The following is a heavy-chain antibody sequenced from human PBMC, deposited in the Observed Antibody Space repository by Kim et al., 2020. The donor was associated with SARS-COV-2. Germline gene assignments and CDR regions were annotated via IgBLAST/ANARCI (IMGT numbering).Heavy chain of an antibody. Sequence: GGSLRLSCAASGFTFSSYAMHWVRQAPGKGLEWVAVISYDGSNKYYADSVKGRFTISRDNSKNTLYLQMNSLRAEDTAVYYCARTNSRGVHDYWGQGTLVTVSS. CDR2: ISYDGSNK. CDR3: ARTNSRGVHDY. V-gene: IGHV3-30*04. J-gene: IGHJ4*02. D-gene: IGHD3-10*01. CDR1: GFTFSSYA.